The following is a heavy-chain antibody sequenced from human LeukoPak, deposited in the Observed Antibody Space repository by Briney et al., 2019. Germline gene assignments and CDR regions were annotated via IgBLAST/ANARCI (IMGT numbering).Heavy chain of an antibody. Sequence: SETLSLTCAVYGGSFSGYYWSWIRQPPGKGLEWIGEINHSGSTNYNPPLKRRVPISVDPSKNQFSLMLSSVPAADTAVYYCARGGMVDLDYCGQGTLVTASS. V-gene: IGHV4-34*01. J-gene: IGHJ4*02. D-gene: IGHD1-26*01. CDR1: GGSFSGYY. CDR3: ARGGMVDLDY. CDR2: INHSGST.